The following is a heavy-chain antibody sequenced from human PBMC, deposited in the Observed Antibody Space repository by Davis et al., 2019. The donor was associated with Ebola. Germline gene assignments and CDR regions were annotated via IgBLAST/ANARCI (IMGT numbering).Heavy chain of an antibody. V-gene: IGHV3-66*01. CDR2: IYSGGSA. CDR3: VRDPTYSSPRST. CDR1: GFTVSSNY. D-gene: IGHD6-13*01. Sequence: PGGSLRLSCAASGFTVSSNYMSWVRQAPGMGLEWVSVIYSGGSAYYADSVKGRFTISRDNSKNTLYLQLNSLRVEDTAMYFCVRDPTYSSPRSTWGQGTLLTVSS. J-gene: IGHJ5*02.